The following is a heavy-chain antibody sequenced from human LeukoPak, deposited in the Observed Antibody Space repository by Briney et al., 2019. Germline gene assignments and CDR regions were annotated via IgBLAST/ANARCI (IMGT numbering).Heavy chain of an antibody. D-gene: IGHD1-1*01. CDR2: ISGSSGYT. CDR1: GFTFSSYG. CDR3: ARGTGTTAYFDY. V-gene: IGHV3-21*05. Sequence: GGSLRLPCAASGFTFSSYGMHWVRQAPGKGLEWVSYISGSSGYTKYADSVKGRFTISRDNAKNSLYLQVNSLRAEDTAVYYCARGTGTTAYFDYWGQGTLVTVSS. J-gene: IGHJ4*02.